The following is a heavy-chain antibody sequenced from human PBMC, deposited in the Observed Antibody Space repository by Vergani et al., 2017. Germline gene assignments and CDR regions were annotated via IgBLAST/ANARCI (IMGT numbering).Heavy chain of an antibody. CDR3: AREVAVAGRGGFDY. V-gene: IGHV3-48*01. D-gene: IGHD6-19*01. Sequence: EVQLVESGGGLVQPGGSLRLSCAASGFTFSSYSMNWVRQAPGKGLEWVSYISSSSSTIYYADSVKGRFTISRDNAKNSLYLQMNSLRAEDTAVYYCAREVAVAGRGGFDYWGQGTLVTVSS. J-gene: IGHJ4*02. CDR1: GFTFSSYS. CDR2: ISSSSSTI.